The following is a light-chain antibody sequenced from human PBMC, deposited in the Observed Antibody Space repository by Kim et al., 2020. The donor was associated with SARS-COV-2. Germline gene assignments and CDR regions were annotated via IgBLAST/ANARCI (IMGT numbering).Light chain of an antibody. CDR1: SGHSSYA. CDR2: LNTDGSH. J-gene: IGLJ3*02. CDR3: QTWGTGML. Sequence: QLVLTQSPSASASLGASVKLTCTLSSGHSSYAIAWHQQQPEKGPRYLMKLNTDGSHSKGDGIPDRFSGSSSGAERYLTISSLQSEDEADYYCQTWGTGMLFGGGPKLTVL. V-gene: IGLV4-69*01.